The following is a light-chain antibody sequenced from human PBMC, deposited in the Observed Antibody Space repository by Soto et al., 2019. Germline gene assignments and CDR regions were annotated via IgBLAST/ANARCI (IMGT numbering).Light chain of an antibody. CDR1: SSDVGGYNY. Sequence: QSALTQPRSVSGSPGQSVTISCTGTSSDVGGYNYVSWYQHHPGKAPKLMIYDVSRRPSGVPDRFSGSKSGNTASLTISGLRAEDEADYYCCSYAGRYRVFGGGTKLTVL. J-gene: IGLJ2*01. CDR3: CSYAGRYRV. CDR2: DVS. V-gene: IGLV2-11*01.